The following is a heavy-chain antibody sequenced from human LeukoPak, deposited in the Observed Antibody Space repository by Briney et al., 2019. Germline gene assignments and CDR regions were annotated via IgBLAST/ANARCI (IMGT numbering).Heavy chain of an antibody. J-gene: IGHJ6*03. CDR1: GFIFSTYG. CDR2: IRYDGNNK. CDR3: AKGFGGYYYYYMDV. Sequence: PGGSLRLSCAASGFIFSTYGMYWVRQAPGKGLEWVAFIRYDGNNKYYGDFVKGRFIISRDNSNNTLYLQMNSLRAEDTAVYYCAKGFGGYYYYYMDVWGKGTTVTVSS. D-gene: IGHD3-16*01. V-gene: IGHV3-30*02.